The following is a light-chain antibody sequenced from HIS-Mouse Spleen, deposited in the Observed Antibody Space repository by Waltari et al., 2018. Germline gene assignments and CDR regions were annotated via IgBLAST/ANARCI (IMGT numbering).Light chain of an antibody. Sequence: VLTQSPATLSLSPGERATLACRASQSVSSYLAWYQQKPGQAPRLLIYDASNRATGIPARFSGSGSGTDFTLTISSLEPEDFAVYYCQQRSNWPYTFGQGTKLEIK. CDR2: DAS. CDR1: QSVSSY. V-gene: IGKV3-11*01. CDR3: QQRSNWPYT. J-gene: IGKJ2*01.